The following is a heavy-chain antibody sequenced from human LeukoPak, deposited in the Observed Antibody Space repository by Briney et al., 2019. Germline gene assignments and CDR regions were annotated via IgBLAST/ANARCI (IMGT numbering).Heavy chain of an antibody. V-gene: IGHV4-38-2*01. CDR3: ARNATYPFDS. J-gene: IGHJ4*02. Sequence: SETLSLTCAVSGYSISSDCYWGWIRQPPGKGPEWIGSIYHSGSTSYNPSLKSRVTISVDTSKNQFSLKLTSVTAADSAVYYCARNATYPFDSWGQGTLVTVSS. CDR2: IYHSGST. CDR1: GYSISSDCY.